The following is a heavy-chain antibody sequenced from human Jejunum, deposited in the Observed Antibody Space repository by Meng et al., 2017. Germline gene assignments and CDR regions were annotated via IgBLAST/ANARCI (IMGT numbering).Heavy chain of an antibody. J-gene: IGHJ4*02. CDR3: ARERVPGCSGGKCYIGDFDY. Sequence: GSLRLSCSVSGDSIRSYYWSWIRKPAGKGLEGMGRINRSGSSNYNPSLRSRVTMSVDTSKNQFSLNLTSVTAADTAVYYCARERVPGCSGGKCYIGDFDYWGQGTLVTVSS. CDR2: INRSGSS. D-gene: IGHD2-15*01. CDR1: GDSIRSYY. V-gene: IGHV4-4*07.